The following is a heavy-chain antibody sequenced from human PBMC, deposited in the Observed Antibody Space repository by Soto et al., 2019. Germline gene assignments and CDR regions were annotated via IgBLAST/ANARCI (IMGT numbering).Heavy chain of an antibody. CDR2: INPSGGYT. V-gene: IGHV1-46*03. CDR3: ARGGGLVVVTAPYDH. CDR1: GYTFTSYY. Sequence: QVQLVQSGAEVKKPGASVKVSCKASGYTFTSYYMNWVRQAPGQGLEWLGIINPSGGYTTYAPRFLGIVTMTSVTSTSTVPMALGSLTSVATAVYYCARGGGLVVVTAPYDHWGQGTLVTVSS. J-gene: IGHJ4*02. D-gene: IGHD2-21*02.